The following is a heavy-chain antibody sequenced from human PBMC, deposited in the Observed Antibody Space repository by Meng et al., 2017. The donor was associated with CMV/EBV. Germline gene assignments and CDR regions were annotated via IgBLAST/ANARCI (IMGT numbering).Heavy chain of an antibody. D-gene: IGHD3-22*01. V-gene: IGHV4-4*07. CDR2: IYTSRST. J-gene: IGHJ4*02. Sequence: QVLSQCAAPGLLTPSNPLLRTSTVAGASISIYYSSLLRHPAGKELGWIGRIYTSRSTNYNPSLKSRVTRSVDTSKHQFSLKLSSVTASDTAVYYCATSSTMIVAGDYYFDYWGQGTLVTVSS. CDR1: GASISIYY. CDR3: ATSSTMIVAGDYYFDY.